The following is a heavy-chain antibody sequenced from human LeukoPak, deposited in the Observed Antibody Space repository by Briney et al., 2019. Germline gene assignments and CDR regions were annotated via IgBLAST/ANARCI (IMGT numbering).Heavy chain of an antibody. CDR3: ARLTYYYGSGSYYNILDY. CDR2: ISSYNGNT. CDR1: GYTFTSYG. V-gene: IGHV1-18*01. J-gene: IGHJ4*02. Sequence: ASVKVSCKASGYTFTSYGISWVRQAPGQGLEWMGWISSYNGNTNYAQKLQGRVTMTTDTSTSTAYMELRSLRSDDTAVYYCARLTYYYGSGSYYNILDYWGQGTLVTV. D-gene: IGHD3-10*01.